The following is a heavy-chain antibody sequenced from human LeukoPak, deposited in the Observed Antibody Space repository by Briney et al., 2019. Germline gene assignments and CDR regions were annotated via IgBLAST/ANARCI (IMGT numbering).Heavy chain of an antibody. J-gene: IGHJ4*02. CDR1: GASISSGGYY. V-gene: IGHV4-31*03. CDR3: ARGVPAAEGLSFDY. D-gene: IGHD2-2*01. CDR2: IHYSGST. Sequence: SQTLSLTCTVSGASISSGGYYRSWIRQHPGKGLEWIGNIHYSGSTYYNPSLKSRVTISVDTSKNQLSLKLSSVTAADTAVYYCARGVPAAEGLSFDYWGQGTLVTVSS.